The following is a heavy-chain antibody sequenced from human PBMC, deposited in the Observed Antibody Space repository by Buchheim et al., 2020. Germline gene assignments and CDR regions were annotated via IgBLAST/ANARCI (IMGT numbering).Heavy chain of an antibody. V-gene: IGHV4-4*02. CDR3: VRDLTGDYEHWYFDL. Sequence: QVQLQESGPGLLKPSGTLSLTCAVSGGSISSSNWWSWVRQPPGKGLEWIGEIFHSGITNYDPSLKSRLTISVDKSKNQFSLRLTSVTAADTAVYYCVRDLTGDYEHWYFDLWGRGTL. CDR2: IFHSGIT. CDR1: GGSISSSNW. D-gene: IGHD4-17*01. J-gene: IGHJ2*01.